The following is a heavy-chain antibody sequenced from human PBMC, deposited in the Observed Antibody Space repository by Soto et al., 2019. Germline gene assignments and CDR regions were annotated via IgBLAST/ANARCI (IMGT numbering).Heavy chain of an antibody. CDR3: ARDGSAYYDFWSGYYGLDY. CDR1: GFTFSSYA. CDR2: ISYDGSNK. D-gene: IGHD3-3*01. J-gene: IGHJ4*02. Sequence: PGGSLRLSCAASGFTFSSYAMHWVRQAPGKGLEWVAVISYDGSNKYYADSVKGRFTISRDNSKNTLYLQMNSLRAEDTAVYYCARDGSAYYDFWSGYYGLDYWGQGTLVTVSS. V-gene: IGHV3-30-3*01.